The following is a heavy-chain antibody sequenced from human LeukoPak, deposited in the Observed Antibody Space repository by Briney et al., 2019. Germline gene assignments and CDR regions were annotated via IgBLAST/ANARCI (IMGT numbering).Heavy chain of an antibody. CDR2: IYYSGST. CDR1: GGSISSYY. Sequence: SETLSLTCTVSGGSISSYYWSWIRQPPGEGLEWIGYIYYSGSTNYNPSLKSRVTISVDTSKNQFSLKLSSVTAADTAVYYCARGPLRCSGGSCYFFYYYYGMDVWGQGTTVTVSS. V-gene: IGHV4-59*01. D-gene: IGHD2-15*01. J-gene: IGHJ6*02. CDR3: ARGPLRCSGGSCYFFYYYYGMDV.